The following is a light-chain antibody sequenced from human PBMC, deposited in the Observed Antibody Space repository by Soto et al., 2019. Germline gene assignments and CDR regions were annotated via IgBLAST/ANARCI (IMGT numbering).Light chain of an antibody. V-gene: IGLV4-69*01. CDR1: SGHSDYA. CDR3: QAWGTGGV. J-gene: IGLJ3*02. Sequence: QSVLTQSPSASASPGASVKLTCTLSSGHSDYAIAWHQQQPEKGPRYLMKVTSDGSHTKGDGIPDLFSGSSSGADRYLTISSLRYDDEADYYCQAWGTGGVFGGGTKLTVL. CDR2: VTSDGSH.